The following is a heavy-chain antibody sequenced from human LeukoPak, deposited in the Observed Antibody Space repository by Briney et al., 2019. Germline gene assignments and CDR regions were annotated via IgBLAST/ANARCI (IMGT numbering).Heavy chain of an antibody. CDR3: ARGGSSGYYFFDY. V-gene: IGHV3-13*01. CDR1: GFTFSGYD. D-gene: IGHD6-19*01. CDR2: TSTAGDT. J-gene: IGHJ4*02. Sequence: PGGSLRLSCAASGFTFSGYDMHWVRQTTGKGLEWVSATSTAGDTYYPGSVKGRFTISRESAKNSLYLQMSSLRAEDTAVYYCARGGSSGYYFFDYWGQGTLVTVSS.